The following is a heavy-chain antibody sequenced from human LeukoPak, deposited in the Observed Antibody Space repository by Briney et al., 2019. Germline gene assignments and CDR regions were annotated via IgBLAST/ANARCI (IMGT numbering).Heavy chain of an antibody. CDR1: GFTFSSYA. D-gene: IGHD3-3*01. CDR2: ISGSGGST. Sequence: PGGSLRLSCAASGFTFSSYAMSWVRQAPGKGLEWVSAISGSGGSTYYADSVKGRFTISRDNPKNTLYLQMNSLRDEDTAVYYCAKGGGKDYDFWSGYEDHYGMDVWGQGTTVTVSS. J-gene: IGHJ6*02. CDR3: AKGGGKDYDFWSGYEDHYGMDV. V-gene: IGHV3-23*01.